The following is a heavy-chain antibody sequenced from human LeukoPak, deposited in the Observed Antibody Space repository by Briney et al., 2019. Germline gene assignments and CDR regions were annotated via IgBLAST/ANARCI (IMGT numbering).Heavy chain of an antibody. V-gene: IGHV1-69*05. CDR3: ARLGDTDAFDI. D-gene: IGHD2-2*02. CDR2: IIPIFGTA. CDR1: GGTFSSYA. J-gene: IGHJ3*02. Sequence: VASVKVSCKASGGTFSSYAISWVRQAPGQGLEWMGGIIPIFGTANYAQRFQGRVTVTTDESTSTAYMELSSLRSEDTAVYYCARLGDTDAFDIWGQGTMVTVSS.